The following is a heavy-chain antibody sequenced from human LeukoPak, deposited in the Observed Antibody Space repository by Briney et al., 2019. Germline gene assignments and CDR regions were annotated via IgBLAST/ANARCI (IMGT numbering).Heavy chain of an antibody. V-gene: IGHV4-61*02. CDR3: AREGPISGSYAVFDI. Sequence: SQTLSLTCTVSGGSISSGSYYWSWIRQPAGKGLEWIGRIYTSGSTNYNPSLKSRVTISVDTSKNQFSLKLSSVTAADTAVYYCAREGPISGSYAVFDIWGQGTMVTVSS. CDR1: GGSISSGSYY. J-gene: IGHJ3*02. D-gene: IGHD1-26*01. CDR2: IYTSGST.